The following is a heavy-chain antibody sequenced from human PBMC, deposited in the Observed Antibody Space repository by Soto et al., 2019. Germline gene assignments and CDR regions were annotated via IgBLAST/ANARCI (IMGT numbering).Heavy chain of an antibody. Sequence: PGGSLRLSCAASGFTFSTYAMTWVRQAPGKGLEWVSSITGTGGSTFYADSVKVRFIISRDNSKNTLYLQMNSLRAEDTAVYYCAKDRRIYDYWGQGTLVTVSS. J-gene: IGHJ4*02. CDR2: ITGTGGST. D-gene: IGHD3-3*01. CDR1: GFTFSTYA. CDR3: AKDRRIYDY. V-gene: IGHV3-23*01.